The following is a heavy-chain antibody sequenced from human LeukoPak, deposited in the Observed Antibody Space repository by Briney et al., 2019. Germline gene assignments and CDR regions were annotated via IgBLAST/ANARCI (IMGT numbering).Heavy chain of an antibody. CDR2: SSPMGGLI. CDR1: GGPFSGSY. CDR3: ARVPYVTARPCEI. J-gene: IGHJ4*02. Sequence: AETLSLSCAVYGGPFSGSYWTWIRQTPGRGHEWMGESSPMGGLIRYKPSLKGRDTLPDDSSKKQFFLELTSVTAVDTVIYYWARVPYVTARPCEIWGAGTVGTVSS. D-gene: IGHD2-21*02. V-gene: IGHV4-34*01.